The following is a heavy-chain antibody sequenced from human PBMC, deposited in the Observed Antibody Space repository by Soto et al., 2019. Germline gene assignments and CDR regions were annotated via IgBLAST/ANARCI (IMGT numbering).Heavy chain of an antibody. D-gene: IGHD6-19*01. V-gene: IGHV1-46*03. CDR3: SRGLWQWLFDY. CDR1: GYTFTSHY. CDR2: IDPSGGAT. Sequence: QVQLVQSGAEVKKPGASVMVSCRASGYTFTSHYMHWVRQAPGQGLEWMGMIDPSGGATTYAQKFQCRVTITRDTSTTTVYMELSSLRLEYTAVYSCSRGLWQWLFDYWGQGTLVTVSS. J-gene: IGHJ4*02.